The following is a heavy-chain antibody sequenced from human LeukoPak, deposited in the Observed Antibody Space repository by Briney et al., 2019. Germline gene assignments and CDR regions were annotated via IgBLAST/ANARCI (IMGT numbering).Heavy chain of an antibody. J-gene: IGHJ4*02. CDR1: GFTLSTYA. D-gene: IGHD1-26*01. CDR2: ISYDGSNK. Sequence: PGGSLRLSCVASGFTLSTYAFHWVRQAPGKGLEWVAFISYDGSNKYYADSVTGRFTISRDNSKNTLYLQMNSLRAEDTAMYYCASLPISGTFDYWGQGTLVTVSS. V-gene: IGHV3-30-3*01. CDR3: ASLPISGTFDY.